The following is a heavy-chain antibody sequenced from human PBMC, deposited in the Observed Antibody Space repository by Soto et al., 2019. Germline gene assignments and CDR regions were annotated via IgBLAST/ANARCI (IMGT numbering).Heavy chain of an antibody. CDR1: GFTFSSYS. CDR3: GTWRGSSWFDY. V-gene: IGHV5-51*01. Sequence: GESLKISCKASGFTFSSYSLGWVRHMPGKGLQWMGNIFSSDSSAKYSPSFVGQVTISVDRSINAAYLQWSSLKASDTAIYYCGTWRGSSWFDYWGPGTLVTVSS. D-gene: IGHD2-2*01. CDR2: IFSSDSSA. J-gene: IGHJ4*02.